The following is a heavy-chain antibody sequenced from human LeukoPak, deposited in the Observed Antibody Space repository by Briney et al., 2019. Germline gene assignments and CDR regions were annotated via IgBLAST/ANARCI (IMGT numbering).Heavy chain of an antibody. D-gene: IGHD3-22*01. CDR3: AGDSSGYYDNLPSFDY. J-gene: IGHJ4*02. V-gene: IGHV3-53*01. CDR2: IYSGDNT. CDR1: GFTVSNNY. Sequence: GGSLRLSCAASGFTVSNNYMSWVRQAPGKGLEWVSVIYSGDNTYYADSVKGRFTISRDNSKNTLYLQMNSLRAEDTAVYYCAGDSSGYYDNLPSFDYWGPGTLVTVSS.